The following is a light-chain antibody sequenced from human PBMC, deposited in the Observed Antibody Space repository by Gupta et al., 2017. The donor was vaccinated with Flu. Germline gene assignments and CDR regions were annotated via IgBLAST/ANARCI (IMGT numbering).Light chain of an antibody. Sequence: EIVLTQSPGTLSLSPGERATLSCRASQSVNNNLLTWYQQKPGQAPRLLIYGASSRATGIPDRFRGSGSGTDFTLTIRRLEPEDFAVYYCQQYGTSVYTFGQGTKLEIK. V-gene: IGKV3-20*01. J-gene: IGKJ2*01. CDR3: QQYGTSVYT. CDR2: GAS. CDR1: QSVNNNL.